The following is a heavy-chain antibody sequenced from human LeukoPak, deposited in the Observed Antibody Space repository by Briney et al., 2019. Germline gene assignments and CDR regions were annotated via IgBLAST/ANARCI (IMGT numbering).Heavy chain of an antibody. CDR3: AKEDSSGWYYFDY. CDR2: IRYDGSNK. Sequence: GGSLRLSCAASGFTFSSYWMHWVRQAPGKGLEWVAFIRYDGSNKYYADSVKGRFTISRDNSKNTLYLQMNSLRAEDTAVYYCAKEDSSGWYYFDYWGQGTLVTVSS. D-gene: IGHD6-19*01. J-gene: IGHJ4*02. V-gene: IGHV3-30*02. CDR1: GFTFSSYW.